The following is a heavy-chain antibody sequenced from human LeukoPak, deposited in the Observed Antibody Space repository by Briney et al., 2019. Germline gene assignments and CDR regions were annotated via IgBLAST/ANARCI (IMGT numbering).Heavy chain of an antibody. J-gene: IGHJ5*02. D-gene: IGHD3-22*01. CDR2: IYYSGST. Sequence: SETLSLTCAVSGYSISSGYYWGWIRQPPGKGLEWVGSIYYSGSTYYNPSLKSRVTISVDTSKNQFSLKLSSVTAADTAVYYCARHFPQSSGYRFHLTGGGFDPWGQGTLVTVSS. CDR1: GYSISSGYY. CDR3: ARHFPQSSGYRFHLTGGGFDP. V-gene: IGHV4-38-2*01.